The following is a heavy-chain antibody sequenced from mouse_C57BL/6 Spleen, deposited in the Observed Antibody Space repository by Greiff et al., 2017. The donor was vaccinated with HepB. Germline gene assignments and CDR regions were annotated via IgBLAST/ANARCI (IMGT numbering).Heavy chain of an antibody. V-gene: IGHV5-17*01. CDR1: GFTFSDYG. D-gene: IGHD1-2*01. CDR2: ISSGSSTI. J-gene: IGHJ1*03. Sequence: EVKVEESGGGLVKPGGSLKLSCAASGFTFSDYGMHWVRQAPEKGLEWVAYISSGSSTIYYADTVKGRFTISRDNAKNTLFLQMTSLRSEDTAMYYCAREDWYYGHWYFDVWGTGTTVTVSS. CDR3: AREDWYYGHWYFDV.